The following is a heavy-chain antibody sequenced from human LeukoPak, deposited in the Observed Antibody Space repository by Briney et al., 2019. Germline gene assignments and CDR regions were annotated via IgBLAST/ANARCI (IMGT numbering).Heavy chain of an antibody. CDR2: VIPILGTT. CDR3: ARDDGSATLGFDS. Sequence: SVKVSCKASGTTFSRSAISWVRQAPGQGLEWIGGVIPILGTTNYAQKFQDRVSITADESTSTAYMEVSSLRSVDTAVYFCARDDGSATLGFDSWGQGTLVTVSS. CDR1: GTTFSRSA. D-gene: IGHD1-26*01. V-gene: IGHV1-69*01. J-gene: IGHJ4*02.